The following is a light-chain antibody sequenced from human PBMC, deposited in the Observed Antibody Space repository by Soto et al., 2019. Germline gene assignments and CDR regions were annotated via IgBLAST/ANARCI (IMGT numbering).Light chain of an antibody. V-gene: IGKV3-15*01. CDR2: GAS. CDR3: QQYNNWPPLT. CDR1: QSVSSN. J-gene: IGKJ4*01. Sequence: EIVMTQSPATLSVSPGERATLSCRASQSVSSNLAWYQQSPGQAPRLLVYGASTRATGIPARFSGSGSGTEFTLTITSLPSEDCAVYYCQQYNNWPPLTFGGGTKVEIK.